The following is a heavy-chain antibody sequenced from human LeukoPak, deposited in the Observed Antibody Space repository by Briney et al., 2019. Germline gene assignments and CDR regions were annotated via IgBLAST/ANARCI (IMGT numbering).Heavy chain of an antibody. D-gene: IGHD6-19*01. J-gene: IGHJ4*02. V-gene: IGHV3-23*01. Sequence: PGGSLRLSCAASGFTFSDYAMSWVRQAPGKGLYWVSAISGSGGSTYYADSVKGRFTISRDNSKNTLYLQMNSLRAEDTAVYYCAKIPDTSGWYEFAYWGQGTLVTVSS. CDR1: GFTFSDYA. CDR2: ISGSGGST. CDR3: AKIPDTSGWYEFAY.